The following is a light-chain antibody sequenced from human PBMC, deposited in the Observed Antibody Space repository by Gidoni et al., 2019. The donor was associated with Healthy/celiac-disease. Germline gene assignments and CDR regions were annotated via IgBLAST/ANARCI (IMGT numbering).Light chain of an antibody. CDR2: SNN. CDR3: AAWDDSLNGHVV. V-gene: IGLV1-44*01. J-gene: IGLJ2*01. Sequence: QSVLTQPPSASGTPGQRVTISCSGSSSNIGSNTVNWYQQIPGTAPKLLIYSNNQRTAGVPDRFSGSKSGTSASLAISGLQSEDEADYYCAAWDDSLNGHVVFGGGTKLTVL. CDR1: SSNIGSNT.